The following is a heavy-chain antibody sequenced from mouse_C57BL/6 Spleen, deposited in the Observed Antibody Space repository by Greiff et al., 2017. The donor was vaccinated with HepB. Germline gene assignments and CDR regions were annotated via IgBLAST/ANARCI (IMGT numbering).Heavy chain of an antibody. CDR1: GFTFSSYA. V-gene: IGHV5-4*01. D-gene: IGHD2-4*01. Sequence: EVQLVESGGGLVKPGGSLKLSCAASGFTFSSYAMSWVRQTPEKRLEWVATISDGGSYTYYPDNVKGRFTISRDNAKNNLYLQMSHLKSEDTAMYYCARGGDYEDWFAYWGQGTLVTVSA. CDR3: ARGGDYEDWFAY. J-gene: IGHJ3*01. CDR2: ISDGGSYT.